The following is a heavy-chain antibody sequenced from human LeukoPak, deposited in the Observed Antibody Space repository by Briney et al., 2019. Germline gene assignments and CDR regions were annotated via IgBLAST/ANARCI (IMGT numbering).Heavy chain of an antibody. D-gene: IGHD3-3*01. V-gene: IGHV3-33*01. CDR2: IWYDGSNK. CDR1: GFTFSSYG. Sequence: GRSLRLSCAASGFTFSSYGMHWVRQAPGKGLEWVAVIWYDGSNKYYADSVKGRFTISRDNSKNTLYLQMNSLRAEDTAVYYCARDRTYDFWSGYYPNYYYYGMDVWGQGTTVTVSS. CDR3: ARDRTYDFWSGYYPNYYYYGMDV. J-gene: IGHJ6*02.